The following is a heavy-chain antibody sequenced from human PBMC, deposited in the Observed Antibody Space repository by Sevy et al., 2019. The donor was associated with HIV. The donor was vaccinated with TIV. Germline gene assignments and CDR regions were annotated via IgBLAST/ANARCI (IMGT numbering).Heavy chain of an antibody. CDR2: ISSSSSYI. V-gene: IGHV3-21*01. CDR1: GFTFSSYS. J-gene: IGHJ6*02. CDR3: GRDPTPPLAARRGDYYGMDV. Sequence: GGSLRLSCAASGFTFSSYSMNWVRQAPGKGLEWVSSISSSSSYIYYADSVKGRFTISRDNAKNSLYLQMNSLRAEDTAVYYCGRDPTPPLAARRGDYYGMDVWGQGTTVTVSS. D-gene: IGHD6-6*01.